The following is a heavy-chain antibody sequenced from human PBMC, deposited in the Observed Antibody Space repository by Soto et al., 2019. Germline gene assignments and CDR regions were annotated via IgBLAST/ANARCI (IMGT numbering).Heavy chain of an antibody. CDR1: GYTFTSYY. D-gene: IGHD6-13*01. J-gene: IGHJ4*02. CDR3: ARDPIAAAGTTLLDY. V-gene: IGHV1-46*01. CDR2: LNPSGGST. Sequence: QVQLVQSGAEVKKPGASVKVSCKASGYTFTSYYIHWVRQAPGQGLEWMGILNPSGGSTGYAQKFQGRDTMTRDTSTSTVFMELSSLRSEDTAVYYCARDPIAAAGTTLLDYWGQGTLVTVSS.